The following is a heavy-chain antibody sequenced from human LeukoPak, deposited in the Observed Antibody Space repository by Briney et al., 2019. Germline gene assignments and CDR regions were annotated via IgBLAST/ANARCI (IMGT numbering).Heavy chain of an antibody. CDR1: GFTFSSYA. CDR2: ISYDGSNK. CDR3: ARDGGSYYFDY. D-gene: IGHD2-15*01. J-gene: IGHJ4*02. Sequence: PGGSLRLSCAASGFTFSSYAMSWVHQAPGKGLEWVAVISYDGSNKYYADSVKGRFTISRDNSKNTLNVQLNSLRDEDTAVYYCARDGGSYYFDYWGQGTLVTVSS. V-gene: IGHV3-30-3*01.